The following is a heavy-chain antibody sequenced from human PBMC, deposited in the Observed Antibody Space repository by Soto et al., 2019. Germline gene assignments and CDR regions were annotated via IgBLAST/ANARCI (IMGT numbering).Heavy chain of an antibody. CDR1: GFTFSSYA. Sequence: EVQLLESGGGLVQPGGSLRLSCAASGFTFSSYAMRWVRQAPEKGLEWVSAISGSGDSTYYADSVKGRFTISRDNSTNALYLQMNSLMAEVTAVYYCTRRASGSDYDYWGQGTLVSVSS. CDR2: ISGSGDST. J-gene: IGHJ4*02. CDR3: TRRASGSDYDY. V-gene: IGHV3-23*01. D-gene: IGHD1-26*01.